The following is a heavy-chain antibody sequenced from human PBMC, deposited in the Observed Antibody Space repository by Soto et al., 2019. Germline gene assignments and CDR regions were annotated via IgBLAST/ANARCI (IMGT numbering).Heavy chain of an antibody. CDR3: ARVLLGSGTYYNTFDY. D-gene: IGHD3-10*02. J-gene: IGHJ4*02. Sequence: ASVKVSCKASGYTFTTYAMHWVRQAPGQTLEWMGWINAGNGNPKYSQKFQGRVTITRDTSASTAYMELSSLSSEDTAVYYCARVLLGSGTYYNTFDYGGQGTRVTVYS. CDR2: INAGNGNP. CDR1: GYTFTTYA. V-gene: IGHV1-3*01.